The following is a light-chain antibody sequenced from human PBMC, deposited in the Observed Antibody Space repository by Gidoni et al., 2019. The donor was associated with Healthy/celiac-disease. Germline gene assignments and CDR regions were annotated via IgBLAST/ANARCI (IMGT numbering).Light chain of an antibody. J-gene: IGKJ4*01. V-gene: IGKV3-11*01. Sequence: EIVLTQSPATLSLSPGERATLSCRASQSVISYLAWYQQKHGQATRLLIYYASKRATGIPARFRGSGYGTDFTFTISSLEPEDFAVYYCQQRSNWPPLTFXGXTKVEIK. CDR2: YAS. CDR3: QQRSNWPPLT. CDR1: QSVISY.